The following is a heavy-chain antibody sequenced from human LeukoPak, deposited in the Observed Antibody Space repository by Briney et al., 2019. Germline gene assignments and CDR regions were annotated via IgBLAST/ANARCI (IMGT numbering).Heavy chain of an antibody. V-gene: IGHV4-4*07. CDR2: FFTGGNT. CDR1: GGSIASSY. J-gene: IGHJ6*02. Sequence: PSETLSLTCNVSGGSIASSYWSWNRQPAGKGLEWIGRFFTGGNTYYNPSLESRVTISVDTSKNQFSLRLSSVTAADTAVYYCASGSGVAVGMDVWGQGTTVIVS. CDR3: ASGSGVAVGMDV. D-gene: IGHD6-19*01.